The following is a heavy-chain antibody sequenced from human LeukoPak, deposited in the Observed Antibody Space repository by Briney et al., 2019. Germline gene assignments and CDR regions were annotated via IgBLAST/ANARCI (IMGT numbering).Heavy chain of an antibody. D-gene: IGHD3-10*01. J-gene: IGHJ4*02. Sequence: PGGSLRLSCAASGFTFSSYWMSWVRQSPGKGLEWVANIKPDGSEKYFMDSVKGRFTLSRDNAKNALYLEMNSLRAEDTAEYFCARERMYSGSGSTYPYYDYWGQGTLVTVSS. CDR3: ARERMYSGSGSTYPYYDY. CDR1: GFTFSSYW. V-gene: IGHV3-7*01. CDR2: IKPDGSEK.